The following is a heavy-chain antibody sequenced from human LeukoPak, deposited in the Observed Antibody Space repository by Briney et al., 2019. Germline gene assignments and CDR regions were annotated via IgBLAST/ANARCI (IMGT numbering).Heavy chain of an antibody. Sequence: SETLSLTCTVSGGSISSSSYYWGWIRQPPGKGLEWIGSIYYSGSTYYNPSLKSRVTISVDTSKNQFSLKLSSVTAADTAVYYCARERYSHNWFDPWGQGTLVTVSS. CDR2: IYYSGST. CDR3: ARERYSHNWFDP. D-gene: IGHD2-15*01. V-gene: IGHV4-39*07. J-gene: IGHJ5*02. CDR1: GGSISSSSYY.